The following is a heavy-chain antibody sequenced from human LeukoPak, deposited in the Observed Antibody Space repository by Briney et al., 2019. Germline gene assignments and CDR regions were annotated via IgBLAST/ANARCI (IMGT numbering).Heavy chain of an antibody. V-gene: IGHV3-21*01. D-gene: IGHD1-26*01. CDR1: GFTFSSYS. Sequence: GGSLRLSCAASGFTFSSYSMNWVRQAPGKGLEWVSSISSSSSYIYYADSVKGRFTISRDNAKNSLYLQMNSLRAEDTAVYYCARDLATARIVGATTVDYWGQGTLVTVSS. J-gene: IGHJ4*02. CDR3: ARDLATARIVGATTVDY. CDR2: ISSSSSYI.